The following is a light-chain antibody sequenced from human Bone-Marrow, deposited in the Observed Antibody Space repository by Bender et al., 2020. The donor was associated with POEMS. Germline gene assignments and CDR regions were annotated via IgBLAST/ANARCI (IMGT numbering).Light chain of an antibody. CDR1: SPNIGNHG. Sequence: HSVVTQPPSLSEAPRQRVTISRSGSSPNIGNHGVNWYQQLPGEAPKLLIHYDDLLTPGVSDRFSASKSGTSASLAIRGLQSEDEALYCCSAWDDSLSGWVFGGGTKLTVL. CDR2: YDD. CDR3: SAWDDSLSGWV. J-gene: IGLJ3*02. V-gene: IGLV1-36*01.